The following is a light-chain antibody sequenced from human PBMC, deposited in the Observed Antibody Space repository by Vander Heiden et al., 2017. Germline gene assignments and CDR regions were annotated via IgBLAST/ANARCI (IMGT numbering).Light chain of an antibody. V-gene: IGKV3-15*01. CDR2: GAS. J-gene: IGKJ2*01. Sequence: EIVMTQSPATLSVSPGERATLSCRASQSVSSYLAWYQQKPGQAPRLLIYGASTRATGLPARFSGSGSGTEFTLTISSLQSEDFAVYYCQQDNNWPSFGQGTKLEIK. CDR3: QQDNNWPS. CDR1: QSVSSY.